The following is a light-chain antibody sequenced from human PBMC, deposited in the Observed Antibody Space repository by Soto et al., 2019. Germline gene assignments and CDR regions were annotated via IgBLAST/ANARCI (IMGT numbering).Light chain of an antibody. Sequence: LSVSPVDGATLSCRASQNINTILAWYQQKPGQAPRLLIYGASTRATGIPARFSGSGSGTDFTLTVSRLEPEDFALYYCQQYGNSPITFGQGTRLEIK. CDR2: GAS. J-gene: IGKJ5*01. V-gene: IGKV3-20*01. CDR3: QQYGNSPIT. CDR1: QNINTI.